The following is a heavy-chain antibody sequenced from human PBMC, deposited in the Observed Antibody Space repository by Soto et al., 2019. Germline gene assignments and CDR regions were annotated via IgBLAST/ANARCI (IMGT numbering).Heavy chain of an antibody. D-gene: IGHD3-10*01. Sequence: GGSLRLSCAASGFTLSSYSMNWVRQARGKGLEWVSYISSSSSTIYYADSVKGRFTISRDNAKNSLYLQMNSLRAEDTAVYYCARAWGYYYGSGPYGMDVWGQGTTVTVSS. J-gene: IGHJ6*02. CDR1: GFTLSSYS. CDR2: ISSSSSTI. CDR3: ARAWGYYYGSGPYGMDV. V-gene: IGHV3-48*01.